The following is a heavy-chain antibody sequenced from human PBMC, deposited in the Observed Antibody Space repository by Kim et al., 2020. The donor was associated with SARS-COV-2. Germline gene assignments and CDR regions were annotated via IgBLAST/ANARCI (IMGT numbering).Heavy chain of an antibody. CDR1: GFTFRSYT. CDR3: AKGRMITFGGVIADTPH. Sequence: GGSLRLSCAASGFTFRSYTMNWVRQAPGKGLEWVSVISGSGGSTYYADSVKGRFTISRDNSKNTLYLQMNSLRAEDTAVYYCAKGRMITFGGVIADTPHWGQGTLVTVSS. J-gene: IGHJ4*02. V-gene: IGHV3-23*01. CDR2: ISGSGGST. D-gene: IGHD3-16*02.